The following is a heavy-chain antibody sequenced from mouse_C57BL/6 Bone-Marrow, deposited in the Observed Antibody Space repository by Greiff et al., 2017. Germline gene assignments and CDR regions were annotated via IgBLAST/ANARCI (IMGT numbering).Heavy chain of an antibody. D-gene: IGHD2-10*01. V-gene: IGHV1-52*01. J-gene: IGHJ1*03. CDR1: GYTFTSYW. CDR3: ARFPYPYWYFDV. CDR2: IDPSDSET. Sequence: QVQLQQPGAELVRPGSSVKLSCKASGYTFTSYWMHWVKQRPIQGLEWIGNIDPSDSETHYNQKFKDKATLTVDKSSSTAYMQLSSLTSEDSAVYYCARFPYPYWYFDVGGTGTTVTVSS.